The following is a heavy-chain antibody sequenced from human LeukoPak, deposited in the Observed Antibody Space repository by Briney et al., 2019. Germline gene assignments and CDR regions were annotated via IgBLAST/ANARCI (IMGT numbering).Heavy chain of an antibody. Sequence: GESLKISCKGSGYSFTSYWIGWVRQMSGKGLEWMGIIYPGDSDTRYSPSFQGQVTISADKSISTAYLQWSSLKASDTAMYYCARRPEYYDSSGYYEYYFDYWGQGTLVTVSS. D-gene: IGHD3-22*01. V-gene: IGHV5-51*01. J-gene: IGHJ4*02. CDR2: IYPGDSDT. CDR1: GYSFTSYW. CDR3: ARRPEYYDSSGYYEYYFDY.